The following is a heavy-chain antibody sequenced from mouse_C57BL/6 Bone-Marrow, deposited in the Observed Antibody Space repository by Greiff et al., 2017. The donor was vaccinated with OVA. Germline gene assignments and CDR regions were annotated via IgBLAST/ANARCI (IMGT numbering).Heavy chain of an antibody. CDR3: ARWTHYYGSSHYYCDY. CDR2: IYPRSGHP. CDR1: GYTFTSYG. D-gene: IGHD1-1*01. J-gene: IGHJ2*01. Sequence: QVHVKQSGAELARPGASVKLSCKASGYTFTSYGISWVKQRTGQGLEWIGEIYPRSGHPYYNEKFKGKATLTAAKSSSTAYMELRSLTSEDSAVYFCARWTHYYGSSHYYCDYWGQGTTRTVSS. V-gene: IGHV1-81*01.